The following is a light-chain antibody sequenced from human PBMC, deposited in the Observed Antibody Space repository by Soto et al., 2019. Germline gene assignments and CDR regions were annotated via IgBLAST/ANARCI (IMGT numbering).Light chain of an antibody. CDR2: EVS. V-gene: IGLV2-14*01. Sequence: QSALTQPASVSGSPGQSITISCTGTSSDVGGYKYVSWYQQHPGKAPKVMIYEVSNRPSGVSTRFSGSKSGNTASLTISGLQADDEGDYYCSSYTSSSTLFGTGTKVTVL. CDR1: SSDVGGYKY. CDR3: SSYTSSSTL. J-gene: IGLJ1*01.